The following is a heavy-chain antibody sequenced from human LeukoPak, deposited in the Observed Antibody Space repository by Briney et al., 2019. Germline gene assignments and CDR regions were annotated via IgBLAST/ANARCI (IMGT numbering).Heavy chain of an antibody. CDR2: IYYSGRT. J-gene: IGHJ4*02. CDR3: ARRAYYDSIDY. CDR1: GGSISSSSYY. V-gene: IGHV4-39*01. D-gene: IGHD3-22*01. Sequence: SETLSLTCTVSGGSISSSSYYWGWIRQPPGKGLEWIASIYYSGRTYYNPSLKSRVTISVDTSKNQFSLKLSSVTAADTAVYYCARRAYYDSIDYWGQGTLVTVSS.